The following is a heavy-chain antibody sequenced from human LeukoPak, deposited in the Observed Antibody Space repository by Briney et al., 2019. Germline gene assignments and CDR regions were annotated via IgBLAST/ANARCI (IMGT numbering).Heavy chain of an antibody. CDR1: GFTFSTHW. CDR2: INQDGSEK. V-gene: IGHV3-7*01. CDR3: ARDYVWGTFEPDF. J-gene: IGHJ4*02. D-gene: IGHD3-16*01. Sequence: GGSLRLSCAASGFTFSTHWMSWFRQAPGKGLEWVGNINQDGSEKYYVDSLKGRFTISRDNAKNSLYLQMNSLRAEDTALYYCARDYVWGTFEPDFWGQGTLVTVPS.